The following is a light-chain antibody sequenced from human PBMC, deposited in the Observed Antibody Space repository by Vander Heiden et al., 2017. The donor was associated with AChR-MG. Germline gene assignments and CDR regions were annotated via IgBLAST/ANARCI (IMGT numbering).Light chain of an antibody. J-gene: IGKJ3*01. CDR2: DAS. Sequence: EIVLTQSPATLSLSPGERATLSCRASQSVSSYLAWYQQKPGQAPRLLIYDASNRATGIPARFSGSGSGTDFTLTISSLEPEDFAVYYCQQRSNWPLTFGHWTKVDI. V-gene: IGKV3-11*01. CDR3: QQRSNWPLT. CDR1: QSVSSY.